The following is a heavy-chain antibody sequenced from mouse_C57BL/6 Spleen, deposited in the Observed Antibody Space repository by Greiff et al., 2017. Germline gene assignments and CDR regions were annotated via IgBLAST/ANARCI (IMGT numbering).Heavy chain of an antibody. J-gene: IGHJ4*01. CDR1: GFSLTSYG. CDR3: AKSSLPGYYAMDY. Sequence: VMLVESGPGLVAPSQSLSITCTVSGFSLTSYGVDWVRQPPGKGLEWLGVIWGGGSTNYNSALMSRLSISKDNSKSQVFLKMNSLRTDDTAMYYCAKSSLPGYYAMDYWGQGTSVTVSS. V-gene: IGHV2-9*01. CDR2: IWGGGST.